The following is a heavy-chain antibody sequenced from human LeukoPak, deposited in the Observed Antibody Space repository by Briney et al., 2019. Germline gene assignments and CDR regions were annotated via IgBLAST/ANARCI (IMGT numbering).Heavy chain of an antibody. V-gene: IGHV4-59*01. Sequence: PSETLSLTCTVSGGSIGTYYWSWIRQPPGKGLEWIGYIYYSGSTNYNPSLKSRVTISVDTSKNQFSLKLSSVTAADTAVYYCGKLRSQYGMDVWGQGTTVTVSS. D-gene: IGHD5-18*01. CDR2: IYYSGST. CDR1: GGSIGTYY. J-gene: IGHJ6*02. CDR3: GKLRSQYGMDV.